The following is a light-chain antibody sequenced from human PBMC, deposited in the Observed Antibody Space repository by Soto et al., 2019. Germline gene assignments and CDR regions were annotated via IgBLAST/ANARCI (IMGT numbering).Light chain of an antibody. J-gene: IGLJ1*01. V-gene: IGLV1-40*01. Sequence: QPVLTQPPSVSGAPGQRVTISCTGSSSNIGAGYDVHWYQQLPGTAPKVLIYGNSNRPSGVPDRFSGSKSGTSASLAITGLQAEDEADYYCQSYDNSLSGYVFGTGTKLTVL. CDR3: QSYDNSLSGYV. CDR1: SSNIGAGYD. CDR2: GNS.